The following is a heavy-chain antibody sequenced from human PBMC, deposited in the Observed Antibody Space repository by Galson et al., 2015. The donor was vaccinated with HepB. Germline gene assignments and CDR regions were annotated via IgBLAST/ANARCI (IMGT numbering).Heavy chain of an antibody. CDR3: ARDVVQRYCSGGSCYSEYDYFDY. CDR2: IYSGGST. Sequence: SLRLSCAASGFTVSSNYMSWVRQAPGKGLQWVSVIYSGGSTYYADSVKGRFTISRDNSKNTLYLQMNSLRAEDTAVYYCARDVVQRYCSGGSCYSEYDYFDYWGQGSLVTVSS. J-gene: IGHJ4*02. CDR1: GFTVSSNY. D-gene: IGHD2-15*01. V-gene: IGHV3-53*01.